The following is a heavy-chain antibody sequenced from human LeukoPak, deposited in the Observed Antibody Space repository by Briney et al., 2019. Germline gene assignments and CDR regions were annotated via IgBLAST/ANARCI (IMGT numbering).Heavy chain of an antibody. V-gene: IGHV3-23*01. Sequence: GGSRRLSCAASGFSFSSYAMNWVRQAPGKGLEWVSAISGSGGSTDYADSVKGRFTISRDNSKNTLYLHMNSLRDEDTAVYYCAAKWLRSGTPFGYWGQGTLVTVSS. CDR3: AAKWLRSGTPFGY. CDR2: ISGSGGST. CDR1: GFSFSSYA. D-gene: IGHD5-12*01. J-gene: IGHJ4*02.